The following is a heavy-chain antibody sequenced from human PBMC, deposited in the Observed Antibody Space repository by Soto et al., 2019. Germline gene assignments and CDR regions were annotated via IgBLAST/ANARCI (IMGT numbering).Heavy chain of an antibody. D-gene: IGHD6-19*01. Sequence: QVQLQESGPGLVKPSETLSLTCTVSGGYVSGYYWSWIRQPPGKGLEWIGYSGSTTYNPSLKSRVTISVDTSKNQFSLNLSSVTAADTAVYYCARLSAGWLDPWGQGTLVTVAS. J-gene: IGHJ5*02. CDR2: SGST. CDR3: ARLSAGWLDP. V-gene: IGHV4-59*02. CDR1: GGYVSGYY.